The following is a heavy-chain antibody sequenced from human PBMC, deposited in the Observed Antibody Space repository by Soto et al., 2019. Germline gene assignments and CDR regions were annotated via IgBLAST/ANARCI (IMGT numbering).Heavy chain of an antibody. V-gene: IGHV3-23*01. Sequence: GGSLRLSCAASGFTFSSYAMTWVRQAPGKGLEWVSIISAGGATTYHADSVKGRFTISRDNSKNTLYLQMNSLRAEDTAVYYCAKKSRPAVDSKDFDYWGQGTLVTVSS. D-gene: IGHD2-2*01. CDR1: GFTFSSYA. J-gene: IGHJ4*02. CDR2: ISAGGATT. CDR3: AKKSRPAVDSKDFDY.